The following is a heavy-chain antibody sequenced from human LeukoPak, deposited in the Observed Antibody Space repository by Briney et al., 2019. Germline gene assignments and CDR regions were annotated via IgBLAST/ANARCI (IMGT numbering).Heavy chain of an antibody. V-gene: IGHV1-2*02. CDR3: ARVNGEMATKGLDY. D-gene: IGHD5-24*01. J-gene: IGHJ4*02. CDR1: GYTFTGYY. Sequence: ASVKVSCKASGYTFTGYYMHWVRQAPGQGLEWMGWINPNSGGTNYAQKFQGRVTITRDTSISTAYMELSRLRSDDTAVYYCARVNGEMATKGLDYWGQGTLVTVSS. CDR2: INPNSGGT.